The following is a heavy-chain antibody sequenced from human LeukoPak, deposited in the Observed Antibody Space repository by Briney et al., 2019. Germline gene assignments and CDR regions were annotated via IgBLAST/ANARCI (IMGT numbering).Heavy chain of an antibody. Sequence: PGGSLRLSCAASGFTFSSYGMHWVRQATGKGLEWVSAIGTAGDTYYPGSVKGRFTISRENAKNSLYLQMNSLRAGDTAVYYCARAELGELSIDIWGQGTMVTVSS. CDR2: IGTAGDT. CDR3: ARAELGELSIDI. J-gene: IGHJ3*02. V-gene: IGHV3-13*01. CDR1: GFTFSSYG. D-gene: IGHD3-16*02.